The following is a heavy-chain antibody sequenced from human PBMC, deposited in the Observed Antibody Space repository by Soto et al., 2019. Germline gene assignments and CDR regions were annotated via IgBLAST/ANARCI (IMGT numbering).Heavy chain of an antibody. CDR2: LSNGGGTT. CDR3: AKDMYGSRRGSFDY. J-gene: IGHJ4*02. Sequence: PGGSLRLSCAASGFTFSSYSMNWVRQAPGEGLEWVSALSNGGGTTHYADSVKGRFTISRDNSKNTLYLQVSSLRVEDTAIYYCAKDMYGSRRGSFDYWGQGTLVTVSS. V-gene: IGHV3-23*01. CDR1: GFTFSSYS. D-gene: IGHD1-26*01.